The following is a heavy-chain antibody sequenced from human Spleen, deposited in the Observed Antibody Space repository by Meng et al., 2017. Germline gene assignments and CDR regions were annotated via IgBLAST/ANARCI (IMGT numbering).Heavy chain of an antibody. CDR1: GGSISSRNW. D-gene: IGHD3-16*01. CDR2: IFHTGSS. CDR3: ALRFLNSFDN. Sequence: QVHLQESGPGLVKPSGTLSLTCAVSGGSISSRNWWTWVRQPPGKGLEWIGEIFHTGSSNYNPSLKSRVSISVDTSKNQFSLKLTSVTAADTAMYYCALRFLNSFDNWGQGALVTVSS. V-gene: IGHV4-4*02. J-gene: IGHJ4*02.